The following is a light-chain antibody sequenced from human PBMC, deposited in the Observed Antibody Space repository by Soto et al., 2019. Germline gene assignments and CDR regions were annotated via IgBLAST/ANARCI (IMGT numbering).Light chain of an antibody. CDR3: QQYNSYPYT. CDR1: QSISSW. CDR2: DAS. V-gene: IGKV1-5*01. Sequence: DIQMTQSPSTLSASVGDRVTITCRASQSISSWLDWYQQKPGKAPKLLIYDASSLESGVPSRFSGSGSGTEFTLTISSLQPDDFATFYCQQYNSYPYTFVQGTKLEIK. J-gene: IGKJ2*01.